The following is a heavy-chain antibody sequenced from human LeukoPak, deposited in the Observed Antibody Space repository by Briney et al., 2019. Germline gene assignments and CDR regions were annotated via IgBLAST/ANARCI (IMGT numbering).Heavy chain of an antibody. CDR2: IYHSGST. Sequence: SETLSLTCAVYGGSFNGYYWSWIRQPPGKGLEWIGYIYHSGSTYYNPSLKSRVTISVDRSKNQFSLKLSSVTAADTAVYYCAGDYYDSSGYFIDYWGQGTLVTVSS. V-gene: IGHV4-34*01. J-gene: IGHJ4*02. CDR1: GGSFNGYY. CDR3: AGDYYDSSGYFIDY. D-gene: IGHD3-22*01.